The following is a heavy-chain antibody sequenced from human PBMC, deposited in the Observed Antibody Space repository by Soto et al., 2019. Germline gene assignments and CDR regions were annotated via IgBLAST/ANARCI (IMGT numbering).Heavy chain of an antibody. CDR3: ARERGRYCISALWSGRYAFDI. J-gene: IGHJ3*02. CDR2: IIPIFGTA. V-gene: IGHV1-69*12. D-gene: IGHD2-2*01. CDR1: GGTFSSYA. Sequence: QVQLVQSGAEVKKPGSSVKVSCKASGGTFSSYAISWVRQAPGQGLEWMGGIIPIFGTANYAQKFQGRVTITAVESKSTANMELSILRSEDTAVYYCARERGRYCISALWSGRYAFDIWGQGTMVTVSS.